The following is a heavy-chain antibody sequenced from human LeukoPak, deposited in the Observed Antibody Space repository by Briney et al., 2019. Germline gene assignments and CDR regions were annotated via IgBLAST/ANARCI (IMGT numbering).Heavy chain of an antibody. Sequence: PSETLSLTCAVYGGSFSSYYWSWIRQPPGKGLEWIGEVNHSGSTNYNPSLKSRVTISVDTSKNQFSLKLSSVTAADTAVYYCARGRYWGVTTWNWFDPWGQGTLVSVSS. D-gene: IGHD4-17*01. CDR1: GGSFSSYY. CDR2: VNHSGST. CDR3: ARGRYWGVTTWNWFDP. V-gene: IGHV4-34*01. J-gene: IGHJ5*02.